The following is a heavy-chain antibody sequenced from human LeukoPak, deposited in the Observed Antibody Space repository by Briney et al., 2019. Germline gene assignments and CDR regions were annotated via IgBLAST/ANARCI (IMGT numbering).Heavy chain of an antibody. CDR2: ISYDGKNE. CDR3: AKQMAVDYFDY. CDR1: AFTFGRHA. J-gene: IGHJ4*02. Sequence: PGGSLRLSCAASAFTFGRHAIHWVRQAPGKGLEWVAVISYDGKNEYYTDSVKGRFTISRDNAKNTLYLQMNSLRAEDTAVYYCAKQMAVDYFDYWGQGTLVTVSS. D-gene: IGHD5-24*01. V-gene: IGHV3-30*18.